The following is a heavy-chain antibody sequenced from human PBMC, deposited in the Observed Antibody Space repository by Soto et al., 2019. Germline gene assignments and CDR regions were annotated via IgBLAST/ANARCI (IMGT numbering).Heavy chain of an antibody. D-gene: IGHD4-4*01. Sequence: HPGGSLRLSCTASGFTFGDYAMSWVRQAPRKGLEWVGFIRSKAYGGTTEYAASVKGRFTISRDDSKSIAYLQMNSLKTEDTAAYYCTREHDYSNYVYYYYGMDVWGQGTTVTVSS. CDR1: GFTFGDYA. CDR3: TREHDYSNYVYYYYGMDV. CDR2: IRSKAYGGTT. J-gene: IGHJ6*02. V-gene: IGHV3-49*04.